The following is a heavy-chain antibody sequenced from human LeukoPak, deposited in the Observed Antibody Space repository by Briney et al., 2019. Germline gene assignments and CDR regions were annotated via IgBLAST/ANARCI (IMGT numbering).Heavy chain of an antibody. Sequence: GASVKVSCKASGYTFTSYAMNWVRQAPGQGLEWMGWINTNTGNPTYAQGFTGRFVFSLDTSVSTAYLQISSLKVEDTAVYYCARQGPGYCGSSRCYGVGHWGQGTLVTVSS. CDR3: ARQGPGYCGSSRCYGVGH. CDR1: GYTFTSYA. V-gene: IGHV7-4-1*02. J-gene: IGHJ4*02. CDR2: INTNTGNP. D-gene: IGHD2-2*01.